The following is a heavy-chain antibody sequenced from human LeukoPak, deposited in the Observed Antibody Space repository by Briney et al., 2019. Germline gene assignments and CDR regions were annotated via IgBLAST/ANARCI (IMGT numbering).Heavy chain of an antibody. CDR3: ARAQGRDYDFWSGYYQYFDY. Sequence: SETLSLTCTVSGGSVSSGSYYWSWIRQPPGKGLEWIGYIYYSGSTNYNPSLKSRVTISVDTSKNQFSLKLSSVTAADTAVYYCARAQGRDYDFWSGYYQYFDYWGQGTLVTVSS. CDR2: IYYSGST. CDR1: GGSVSSGSYY. V-gene: IGHV4-61*01. D-gene: IGHD3-3*01. J-gene: IGHJ4*02.